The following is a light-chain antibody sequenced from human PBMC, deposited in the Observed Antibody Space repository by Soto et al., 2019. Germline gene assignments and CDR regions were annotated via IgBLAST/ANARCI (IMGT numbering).Light chain of an antibody. CDR1: QSIGSY. J-gene: IGKJ1*01. CDR3: QQYNDSPWT. CDR2: DAS. V-gene: IGKV1-5*01. Sequence: DIQMTQSPSTLSASVGDRVTITCRASQSIGSYLAWYQQKPGKAPKVLIYDASSLESGVPSRFSGSGSGTEFTLTISSLQPDDFATYYCQQYNDSPWTFGQGNKVEIK.